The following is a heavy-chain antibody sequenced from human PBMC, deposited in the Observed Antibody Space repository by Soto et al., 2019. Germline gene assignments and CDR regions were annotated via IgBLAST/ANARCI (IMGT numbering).Heavy chain of an antibody. CDR2: ISYDGSNK. Sequence: GESLKISCAASGFTFSSYAMHWVRQAPGKGLEWVAVISYDGSNKYYADSVKGRFTMSRDNSKNTLYLQMNSLRAEDTAVYYCARDFNSSGYLYYFDYWGQGTLVTVSS. CDR1: GFTFSSYA. CDR3: ARDFNSSGYLYYFDY. D-gene: IGHD6-19*01. V-gene: IGHV3-30-3*01. J-gene: IGHJ4*02.